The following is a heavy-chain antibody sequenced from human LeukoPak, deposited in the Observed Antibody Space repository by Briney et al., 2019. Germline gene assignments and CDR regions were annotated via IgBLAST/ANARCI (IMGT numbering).Heavy chain of an antibody. CDR3: ARYSYADWFDP. CDR1: GGFNSRYY. J-gene: IGHJ5*02. D-gene: IGHD5-18*01. Sequence: SDPQTLTCTLWGGFNSRYYWRWMPHPPEEGRVGIGYMYYRGSTNYNRSLKSRVTISVDTSKNQFSLKLRSVTAADTAVYYWARYSYADWFDPWGEGTLVTVSS. V-gene: IGHV4-59*07. CDR2: MYYRGST.